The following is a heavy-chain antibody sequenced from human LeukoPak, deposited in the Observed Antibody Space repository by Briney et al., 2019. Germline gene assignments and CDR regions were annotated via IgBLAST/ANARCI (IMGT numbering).Heavy chain of an antibody. Sequence: ASVKVSCKASGYTFTSYPISWVRQAPGQGLEWMGWITTYNGNTHYAQKLQGRVTMTTETSTSTAYMDLRGLRSDDTAVYYCARGYNYGDYVGDFDYWGQGTLVTVSS. J-gene: IGHJ4*02. V-gene: IGHV1-18*01. CDR2: ITTYNGNT. CDR1: GYTFTSYP. D-gene: IGHD4-17*01. CDR3: ARGYNYGDYVGDFDY.